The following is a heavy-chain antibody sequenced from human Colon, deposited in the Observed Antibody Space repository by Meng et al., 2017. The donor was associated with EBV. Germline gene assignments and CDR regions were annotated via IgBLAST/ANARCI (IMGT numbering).Heavy chain of an antibody. J-gene: IGHJ5*02. D-gene: IGHD3-10*01. CDR1: GGSFRDYY. CDR2: IDHRGNT. V-gene: IGHV4-34*01. Sequence: VQLQQWGQGRLKPSETLSRSCAVYGGSFRDYYWTWIRHPPGKGLEWIGEIDHRGNTKYNPSLKSRVTISLDTSKKQFSLKVSSVTAADSAVYYCARRGPSGNFSPWSQGALVTVSS. CDR3: ARRGPSGNFSP.